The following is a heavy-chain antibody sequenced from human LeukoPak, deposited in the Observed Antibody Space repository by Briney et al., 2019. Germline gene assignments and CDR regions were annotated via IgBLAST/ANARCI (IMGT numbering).Heavy chain of an antibody. D-gene: IGHD3-3*01. V-gene: IGHV3-30*02. J-gene: IGHJ6*04. Sequence: PGRSLRLSCEGSGFTASGFGFSSFAMYWVPQAPGKGLEWVAFIRYDGSNKYYADSVKGRFTISRDNSKNTLYLQMNSLRAEDTAVYYCAKDKEYYDFWSGYHEAPSGMDVWGKGTTVTVSS. CDR1: ASGFGFSSFA. CDR2: IRYDGSNK. CDR3: AKDKEYYDFWSGYHEAPSGMDV.